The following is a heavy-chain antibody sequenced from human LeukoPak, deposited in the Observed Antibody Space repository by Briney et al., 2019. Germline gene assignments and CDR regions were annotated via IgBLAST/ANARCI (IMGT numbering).Heavy chain of an antibody. CDR2: ISGSGGST. CDR1: GFTFSSYA. CDR3: AKRGHHCSSTSCPHPFDY. D-gene: IGHD2-2*01. V-gene: IGHV3-23*01. J-gene: IGHJ4*02. Sequence: PGGSLRLSCAASGFTFSSYAMSWVRQAPGKGLEWVSAISGSGGSTYYADSVKGRFTISRDNSKNTLYLQMNSLRAEDTAVYYCAKRGHHCSSTSCPHPFDYWGQGTLVTVSS.